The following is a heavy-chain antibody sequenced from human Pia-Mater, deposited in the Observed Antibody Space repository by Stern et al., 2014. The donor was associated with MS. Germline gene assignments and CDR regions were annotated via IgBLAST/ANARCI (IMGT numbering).Heavy chain of an antibody. CDR2: MNPDSGDT. CDR1: GYTFTRYD. V-gene: IGHV1-8*01. CDR3: TRGPRT. D-gene: IGHD1-7*01. J-gene: IGHJ4*02. Sequence: QVQLVQSGAEVEKPGASVKVSCRASGYTFTRYDIHWVRRASGQGLEWMGWMNPDSGDTGIAQKFQARVTMTRDTSTSTAYMELHSLKSEDTAVYYCTRGPRTWGRGTLVTVS.